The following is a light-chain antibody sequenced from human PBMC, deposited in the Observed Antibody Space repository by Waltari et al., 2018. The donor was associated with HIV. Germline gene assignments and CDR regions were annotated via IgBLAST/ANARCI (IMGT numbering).Light chain of an antibody. CDR2: DVT. Sequence: QSALTQPRSVSGSPRPPVTISSPVTSIDVCGYTYVSWYQQHPGKAPKRMMYDVTKRPSGVPDRFSGSKSGNTASLTISGLQDEDEADYYCCSYAGSYTFGFGGGTKLTVL. J-gene: IGLJ3*02. CDR1: SIDVCGYTY. V-gene: IGLV2-11*01. CDR3: CSYAGSYTFG.